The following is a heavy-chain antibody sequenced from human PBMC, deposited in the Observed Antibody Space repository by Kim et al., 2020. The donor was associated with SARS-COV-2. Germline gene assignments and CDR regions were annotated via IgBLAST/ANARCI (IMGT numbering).Heavy chain of an antibody. J-gene: IGHJ5*02. CDR3: ARTFRRGPAGWFDP. Sequence: ASVKVSCKASGYTFTSYGISWVRQAPGQGLEWMGWISDYNGKTNYAQKLQGRVTITTETSTSTAHMELRNLRSDDTAVYYCARTFRRGPAGWFDPWGQGTLVTVSS. CDR1: GYTFTSYG. V-gene: IGHV1-18*01. CDR2: ISDYNGKT.